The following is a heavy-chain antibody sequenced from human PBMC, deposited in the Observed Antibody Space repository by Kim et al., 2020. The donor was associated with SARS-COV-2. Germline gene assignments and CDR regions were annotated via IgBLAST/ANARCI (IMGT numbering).Heavy chain of an antibody. D-gene: IGHD1-26*01. J-gene: IGHJ6*02. Sequence: KSRVTISVDTSKNQFSLKLSSVTAADTAVYYCARREWELLLSPESYGMDVWGQGTTVTVSS. CDR3: ARREWELLLSPESYGMDV. V-gene: IGHV4-34*01.